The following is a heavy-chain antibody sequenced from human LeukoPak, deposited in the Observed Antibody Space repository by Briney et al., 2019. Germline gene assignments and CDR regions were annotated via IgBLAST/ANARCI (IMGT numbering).Heavy chain of an antibody. Sequence: SVKVSCKASGGTFSSYAISWVRQAPGQGLEWMGGIIPIFGTANYAQKFQGRVTITADKSTSTVYMELRSLRSDDTAVYCCARESMVRGSKWDFDYWGQGTLVTVSS. J-gene: IGHJ4*02. V-gene: IGHV1-69*06. CDR3: ARESMVRGSKWDFDY. CDR1: GGTFSSYA. D-gene: IGHD3-10*01. CDR2: IIPIFGTA.